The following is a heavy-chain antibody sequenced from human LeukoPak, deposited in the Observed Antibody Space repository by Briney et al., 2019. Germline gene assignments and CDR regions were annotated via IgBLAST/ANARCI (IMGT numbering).Heavy chain of an antibody. V-gene: IGHV1-69*05. Sequence: SVKVSCKASGGTFSSYAISWVRQAPGQGLEWMGGIIPIFGTASYAQKFQGRVTIITDESTSTVYLELSSLRSEDTAVYYCASPDDYSNPSNFDYWGQGTLVTVSS. CDR2: IIPIFGTA. J-gene: IGHJ4*02. D-gene: IGHD4-11*01. CDR3: ASPDDYSNPSNFDY. CDR1: GGTFSSYA.